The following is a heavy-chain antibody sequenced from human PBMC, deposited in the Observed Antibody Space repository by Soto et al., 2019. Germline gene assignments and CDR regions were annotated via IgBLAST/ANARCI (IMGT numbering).Heavy chain of an antibody. Sequence: ASVKVSCKASGYTFSGFYMHWVRQAPGQGLEWMGWINPNSGGTKSAEKFQGRVTMTRDTSISTAYMELSRLTSDDTAVYYCASAAVAGTAGLDFWGQGTQVTVSS. J-gene: IGHJ4*02. V-gene: IGHV1-2*02. D-gene: IGHD6-19*01. CDR1: GYTFSGFY. CDR2: INPNSGGT. CDR3: ASAAVAGTAGLDF.